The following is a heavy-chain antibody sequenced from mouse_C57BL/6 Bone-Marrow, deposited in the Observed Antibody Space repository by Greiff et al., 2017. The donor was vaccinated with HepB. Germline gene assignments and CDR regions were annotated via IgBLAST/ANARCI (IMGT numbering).Heavy chain of an antibody. CDR2: IYPGGGYT. J-gene: IGHJ4*01. V-gene: IGHV1-63*01. D-gene: IGHD2-3*01. CDR3: ARRDDHYAMDY. Sequence: VQLQQSGAELVRPGTSVKMSCKASGYTFTNYWIGWAKQRPGHGLEWIGDIYPGGGYTNYNETFKGKATLTADKSSSTAYMQFSSLTSEDSAIYYCARRDDHYAMDYWGQGTSVTVSS. CDR1: GYTFTNYW.